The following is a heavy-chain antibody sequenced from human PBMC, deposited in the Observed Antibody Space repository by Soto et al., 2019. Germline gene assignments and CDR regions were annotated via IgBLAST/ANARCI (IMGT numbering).Heavy chain of an antibody. D-gene: IGHD2-2*01. CDR3: ARAAGDCSSTSCLRYYYGMDV. J-gene: IGHJ6*02. Sequence: SAKVSCKASGGTFSSYAISWVRQAPGQGLEWMGGIIPIFGTANYAQKFQGRVTITADESTSTAYMELSSLRSEDTAVYYCARAAGDCSSTSCLRYYYGMDVWGQGTTVTVSS. V-gene: IGHV1-69*13. CDR2: IIPIFGTA. CDR1: GGTFSSYA.